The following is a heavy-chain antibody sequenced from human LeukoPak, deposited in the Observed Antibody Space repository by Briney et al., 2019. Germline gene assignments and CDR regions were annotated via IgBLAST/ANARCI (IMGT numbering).Heavy chain of an antibody. CDR2: TRNKTNSYTT. D-gene: IGHD4-23*01. CDR1: GFTFSDHC. CDR3: STDGGSY. Sequence: GGSLRLSCAASGFTFSDHCMDWVRQAPGKGLEWVGRTRNKTNSYTTEYAASVKGRFTISRDDSKKSLYLQMNSLKTEDTAFYYCSTDGGSYWGQGTLVTVSS. V-gene: IGHV3-72*01. J-gene: IGHJ4*02.